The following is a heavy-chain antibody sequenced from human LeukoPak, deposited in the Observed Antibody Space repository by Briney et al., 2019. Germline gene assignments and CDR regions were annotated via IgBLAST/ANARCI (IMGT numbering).Heavy chain of an antibody. J-gene: IGHJ5*02. Sequence: GGSLRLSCAASGFTFSSYAMSWVRQAPGKGLEWVSAISGSGGSTYYADSVKGRFTISRDNSKNTLYLQMNSLRAEDTAVYYCAKGRYCSSTSCYTGMRGNWFDPWGQGTLATVSS. CDR3: AKGRYCSSTSCYTGMRGNWFDP. CDR1: GFTFSSYA. D-gene: IGHD2-2*02. CDR2: ISGSGGST. V-gene: IGHV3-23*01.